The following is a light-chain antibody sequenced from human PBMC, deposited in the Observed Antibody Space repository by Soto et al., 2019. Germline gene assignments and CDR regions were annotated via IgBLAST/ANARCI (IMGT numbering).Light chain of an antibody. CDR1: SSDFGGYNY. J-gene: IGLJ1*01. V-gene: IGLV2-14*01. CDR2: DVS. CDR3: SSHTSSSTPYV. Sequence: QSVLTQPASVSGSPGQSITISCTGTSSDFGGYNYVSWYQQHPGKAPKLMIYDVSNRPSGVSNRFSGSKSGNTASLTISGLQAEDEADYYCSSHTSSSTPYVFGTGTKVTVL.